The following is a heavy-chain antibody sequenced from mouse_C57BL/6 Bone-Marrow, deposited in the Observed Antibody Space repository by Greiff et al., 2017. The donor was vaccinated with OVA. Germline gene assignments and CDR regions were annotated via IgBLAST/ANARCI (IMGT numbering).Heavy chain of an antibody. CDR3: TRGLLITTVVNY. CDR1: GYTFTSYW. V-gene: IGHV1-5*01. CDR2: IYPGNSDT. J-gene: IGHJ2*01. Sequence: VQLKESGTVLARPGASVKMSCTTSGYTFTSYWMHWVKQRPGQGLEWIGAIYPGNSDTSYNQKFTGKAKLTAVTSASTAYIELSSLTNEDAAVYYCTRGLLITTVVNYWGQGTTLTVSS. D-gene: IGHD1-1*01.